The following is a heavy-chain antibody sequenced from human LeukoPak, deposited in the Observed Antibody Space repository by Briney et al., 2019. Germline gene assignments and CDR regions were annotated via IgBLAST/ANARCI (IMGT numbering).Heavy chain of an antibody. V-gene: IGHV3-7*05. CDR1: GFTFSSYW. CDR2: IKEDGSET. J-gene: IGHJ3*02. CDR3: ARHCGGGNCHGGFDI. Sequence: GGSLRLSCAASGFTFSSYWMSWVRQAPGKGLEWVPNIKEDGSETYYVDSVKGRFTISRDNAKNSLSLQMNSLRAEDTAVYYCARHCGGGNCHGGFDIWGQGTMVTVSS. D-gene: IGHD2-15*01.